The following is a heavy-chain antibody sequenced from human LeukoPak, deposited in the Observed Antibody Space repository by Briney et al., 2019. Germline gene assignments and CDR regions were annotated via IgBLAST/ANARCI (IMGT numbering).Heavy chain of an antibody. CDR3: AKGGYYDSPQDP. Sequence: GGSLRLSCAASGFAFSSYAMSWVRQAPGKGLEWVSAISGSGGSTYYADSVKGRFTISRDNSKNTLYLQMNGLRAEDTAVYYCAKGGYYDSPQDPWGQGTLSPSPQ. CDR2: ISGSGGST. V-gene: IGHV3-23*01. CDR1: GFAFSSYA. J-gene: IGHJ5*02. D-gene: IGHD3-22*01.